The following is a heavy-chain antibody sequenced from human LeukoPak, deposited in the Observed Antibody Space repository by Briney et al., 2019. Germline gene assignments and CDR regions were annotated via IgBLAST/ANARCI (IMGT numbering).Heavy chain of an antibody. CDR2: ISGSGGST. CDR1: GFTFSSYA. Sequence: GGSLRLPCAASGFTFSSYAMSWVRQAPGKGLEWVSAISGSGGSTYYADSVKGRFTISRDNSKNTLYLQMNSLRAEDTAVYYCAKVPYYDFWSGYSAYFDYWGQGTLVTVSS. D-gene: IGHD3-3*01. J-gene: IGHJ4*02. V-gene: IGHV3-23*01. CDR3: AKVPYYDFWSGYSAYFDY.